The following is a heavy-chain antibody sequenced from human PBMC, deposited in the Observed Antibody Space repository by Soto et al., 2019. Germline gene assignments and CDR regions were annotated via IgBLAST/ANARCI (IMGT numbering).Heavy chain of an antibody. D-gene: IGHD3-9*01. Sequence: SETLSLTCAVYGGSFSGYYWSWIRQPPGKGLEWIGEINHSGSTNYNPSLTSRVTISVDTSKNQFSLKLSSVTAADTAVYYCARMKLGTYDIVTGYYGRWYYYYGMDVWGQGPTVT. CDR2: INHSGST. CDR1: GGSFSGYY. V-gene: IGHV4-34*01. J-gene: IGHJ6*02. CDR3: ARMKLGTYDIVTGYYGRWYYYYGMDV.